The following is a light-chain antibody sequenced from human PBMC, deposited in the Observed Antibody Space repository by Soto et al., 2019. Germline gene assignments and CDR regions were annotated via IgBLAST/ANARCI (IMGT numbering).Light chain of an antibody. CDR3: AAWDDSLSGFSV. Sequence: QSVLTQPPSASGTPGQRVTISCSGSSSNIGSNTVNWYRQLPGAAPKVLLYANDQRPSGVPDRVSGSKSGTSASLAISGLQSGDEADYYCAAWDDSLSGFSVFGGGTKLTVL. V-gene: IGLV1-44*01. CDR1: SSNIGSNT. J-gene: IGLJ2*01. CDR2: AND.